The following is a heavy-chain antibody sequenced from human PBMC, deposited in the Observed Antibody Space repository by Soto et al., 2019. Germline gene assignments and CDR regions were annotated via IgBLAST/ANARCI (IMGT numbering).Heavy chain of an antibody. CDR3: TREASSWGFAFDL. J-gene: IGHJ3*01. CDR2: IFGSGAPT. CDR1: GFTFSHYA. V-gene: IGHV3-23*01. D-gene: IGHD3-16*01. Sequence: EVQLLESGGGLVQPGGSLRLSCAASGFTFSHYAMSWVRQAPGKGLQWVSTIFGSGAPTHYADSVKGRFGISRDNSNNMLFPAMNSLKAEDTAVYYCTREASSWGFAFDLWGQGTRVAVSS.